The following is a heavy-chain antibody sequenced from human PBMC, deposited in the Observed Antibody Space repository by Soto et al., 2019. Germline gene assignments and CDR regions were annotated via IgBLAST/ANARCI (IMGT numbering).Heavy chain of an antibody. V-gene: IGHV4-39*01. CDR1: GGSISSSSYY. D-gene: IGHD2-15*01. CDR2: IYYSGST. Sequence: QPQLQESGPGLVKPSETLSLTCTVSGGSISSSSYYWGWIRQPPGKGLEWIGSIYYSGSTYYNPSLKSRVPISVDTSKNQFSLKLSSVTAADTAVYFCARIWVGYCSGGSCYSFYYMDVWGKGTTVTVSS. CDR3: ARIWVGYCSGGSCYSFYYMDV. J-gene: IGHJ6*03.